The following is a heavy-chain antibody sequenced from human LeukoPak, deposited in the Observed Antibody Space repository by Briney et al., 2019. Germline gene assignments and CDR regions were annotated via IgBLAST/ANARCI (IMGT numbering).Heavy chain of an antibody. D-gene: IGHD3-10*01. Sequence: PTEILSLTCTVSGGSISNYYWSWVRQPPGKGLEWIGYIYYSGTTNYNPSLESRVTISVDTSKNQFSLNLSSVTAADTAVYYCARDGGYASGSCIWGQGTMVTVSS. V-gene: IGHV4-59*01. CDR2: IYYSGTT. CDR3: ARDGGYASGSCI. J-gene: IGHJ3*02. CDR1: GGSISNYY.